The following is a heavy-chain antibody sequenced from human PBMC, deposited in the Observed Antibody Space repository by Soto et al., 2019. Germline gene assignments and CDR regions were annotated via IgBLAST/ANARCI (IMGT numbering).Heavy chain of an antibody. CDR2: ISGSGGST. CDR3: AKDPRIGLADVVWSGYYPKVNWFDP. CDR1: GFTFSSYA. J-gene: IGHJ5*02. Sequence: GGSLRLSCAASGFTFSSYAMSWVRQAPGKGLEWVSAISGSGGSTYYADSVKGRFTISRDNSKNTLYLQMNSLRAEDTAVYYCAKDPRIGLADVVWSGYYPKVNWFDPWGQGTLVTVSS. V-gene: IGHV3-23*01. D-gene: IGHD3-3*01.